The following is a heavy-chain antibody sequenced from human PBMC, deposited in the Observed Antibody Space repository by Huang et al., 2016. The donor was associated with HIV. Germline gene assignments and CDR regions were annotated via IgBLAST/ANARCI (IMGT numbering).Heavy chain of an antibody. CDR1: GYTFTASK. CDR3: ARDWSFGSSTSPAD. V-gene: IGHV1-2*02. CDR2: INPKRGGT. J-gene: IGHJ4*02. Sequence: QVQLVQSGAEVKNPGASVRVSCKASGYTFTASKFHWVRQALGQGLEWMGWINPKRGGTIYAQRLQGRVTMTRDTTISTVHMDLRRIQSDDTAVYFCARDWSFGSSTSPADWGQGTLVTVSS. D-gene: IGHD6-6*01.